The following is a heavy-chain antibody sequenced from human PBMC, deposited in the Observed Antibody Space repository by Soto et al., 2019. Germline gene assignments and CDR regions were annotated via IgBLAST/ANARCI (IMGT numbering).Heavy chain of an antibody. Sequence: QVQLVQSGSEVKKPGSSVKVSCKASVGTFSSYAINWVRQAPGQGLEWMGGIIPIFGTADYAQKVQGRVTITADESTRTAYMEMSSLRSEDTAVYYCARAVAGGVYYYYGMDVWGQGTTVTVSS. CDR1: VGTFSSYA. J-gene: IGHJ6*01. V-gene: IGHV1-69*12. CDR3: ARAVAGGVYYYYGMDV. CDR2: IIPIFGTA. D-gene: IGHD6-19*01.